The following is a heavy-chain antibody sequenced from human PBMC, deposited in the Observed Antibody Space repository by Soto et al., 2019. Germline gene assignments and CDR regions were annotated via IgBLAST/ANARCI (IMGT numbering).Heavy chain of an antibody. D-gene: IGHD4-17*01. Sequence: PGEFLRLACAASGFTFSSYSMNWVRQAPGKGLEWVSSISSSSSYIYYADSVKGRFTISRDNAKNSLYLQMNSLRAEDTAVYYCATDFGYGNYVGYCFDMDVWGEGTTVSVSS. CDR1: GFTFSSYS. CDR3: ATDFGYGNYVGYCFDMDV. CDR2: ISSSSSYI. V-gene: IGHV3-21*01. J-gene: IGHJ6*04.